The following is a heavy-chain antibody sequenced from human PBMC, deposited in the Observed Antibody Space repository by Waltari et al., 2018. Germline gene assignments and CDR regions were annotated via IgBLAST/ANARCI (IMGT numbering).Heavy chain of an antibody. CDR1: GGAMSSSNSY. Sequence: QLQLQESGPGLVKPSETLSLTSTVSGGAMSSSNSYWGWTRQPPGKGLEWIGNIYYSGSTYYNPSLKSRVTTYIDTSKNQFSLKLSSVTAADTAVYFCARLDSRSGSYYCDYWGQGTLVTVSS. J-gene: IGHJ4*02. CDR3: ARLDSRSGSYYCDY. CDR2: IYYSGST. V-gene: IGHV4-39*01. D-gene: IGHD1-26*01.